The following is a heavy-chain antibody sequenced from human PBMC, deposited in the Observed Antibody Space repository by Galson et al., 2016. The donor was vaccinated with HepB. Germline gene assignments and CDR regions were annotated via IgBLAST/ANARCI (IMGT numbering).Heavy chain of an antibody. J-gene: IGHJ4*02. D-gene: IGHD3-16*02. V-gene: IGHV3-33*01. CDR1: GFTFSNWV. CDR2: IWYDESNQ. CDR3: ARGTGRGSYRYVSWGSEYFDF. Sequence: SLRLSCAASGFTFSNWVMHWVRQAPGKGLEWVAVIWYDESNQYYADSVKGRFTISRDNFKNKVYLQMNSLRAEDAAVYYCARGTGRGSYRYVSWGSEYFDFWGQGTLVTVSS.